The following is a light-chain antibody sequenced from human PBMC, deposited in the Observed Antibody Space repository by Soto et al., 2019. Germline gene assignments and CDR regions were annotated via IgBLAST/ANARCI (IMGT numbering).Light chain of an antibody. Sequence: PGESSPLSCRASRSVSSYLAWYQQKPGQAPMLLIYGASNRATGIPDRFSGSGSGTDFTLTISRLEPEDFAVYYCQQYGSSGTFGQGTKVDIK. J-gene: IGKJ1*01. V-gene: IGKV3-20*01. CDR1: RSVSSY. CDR2: GAS. CDR3: QQYGSSGT.